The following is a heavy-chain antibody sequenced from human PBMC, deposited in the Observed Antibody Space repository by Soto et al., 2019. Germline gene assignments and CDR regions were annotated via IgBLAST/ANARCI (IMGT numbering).Heavy chain of an antibody. CDR2: IKQDGIDK. CDR3: ARVASIEAFY. V-gene: IGHV3-7*05. CDR1: GFTFSNYW. D-gene: IGHD6-13*01. J-gene: IGHJ4*02. Sequence: EVQLVESGGGLVQPGGSLRLSCIASGFTFSNYWMSWVRQAPGKGLEWVANIKQDGIDKYYVDSVKGRFTISRDNAKNSLYLQMNSLRAGDTAVYYGARVASIEAFYWGQGTRVIVSS.